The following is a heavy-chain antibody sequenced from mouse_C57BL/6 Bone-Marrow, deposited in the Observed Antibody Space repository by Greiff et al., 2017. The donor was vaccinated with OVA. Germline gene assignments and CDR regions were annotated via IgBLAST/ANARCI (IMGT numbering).Heavy chain of an antibody. D-gene: IGHD1-1*01. CDR1: GYTFTSYG. CDR2: IYPRSGNT. Sequence: VQLQESGAELARPGASVKLSCKASGYTFTSYGISWVKQRTGQGLEWIGEIYPRSGNTYYNEKFKGQATLTADKSSSTAYMELRILTSEDSAVYFCASTTVVDWFAYWGQGTLVTVSA. V-gene: IGHV1-81*01. J-gene: IGHJ3*01. CDR3: ASTTVVDWFAY.